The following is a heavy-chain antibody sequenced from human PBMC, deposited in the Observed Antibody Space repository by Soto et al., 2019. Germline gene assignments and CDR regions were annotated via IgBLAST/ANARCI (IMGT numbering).Heavy chain of an antibody. V-gene: IGHV1-18*01. CDR2: ISAHTGDT. CDR1: GYTFVNYG. J-gene: IGHJ4*02. Sequence: ASVKVSCKASGYTFVNYGINWVRQAPGQGLEWMGWISAHTGDTNYAQNFQGRVTLSTDTSTSTAYMELRSLRSDDTAVYYCARAIQFGDLVLWGQGTLVTVSS. CDR3: ARAIQFGDLVL. D-gene: IGHD3-10*01.